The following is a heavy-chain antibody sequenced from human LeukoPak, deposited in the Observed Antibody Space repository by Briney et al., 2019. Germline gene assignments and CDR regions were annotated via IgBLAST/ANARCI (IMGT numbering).Heavy chain of an antibody. D-gene: IGHD3-22*01. J-gene: IGHJ4*02. CDR3: ARDPRYYYDSTLLGGFDY. V-gene: IGHV4-38-2*02. Sequence: SETLSLTCTVSGYSISSGYYWGWIRQPPGKGLEWIGSIYHSGSTYYNPSLKSRVTISVDTSKNQFSLKLSSVTAADTAVYYCARDPRYYYDSTLLGGFDYWGQGTLVTVSS. CDR2: IYHSGST. CDR1: GYSISSGYY.